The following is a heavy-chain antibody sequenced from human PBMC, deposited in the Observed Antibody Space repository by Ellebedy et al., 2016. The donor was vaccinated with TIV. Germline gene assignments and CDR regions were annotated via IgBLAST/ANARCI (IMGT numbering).Heavy chain of an antibody. J-gene: IGHJ4*02. V-gene: IGHV3-30-3*01. Sequence: GESLKISCTVSGFTFSSYPIHWVRLAPGKGLEWVTLISYDGTTKYNADSVKGLFTISRDNSKNTVYLQMNSLRAEDTAVYYCATSAVGHSHGYYFDYWGQGTLVTVSA. D-gene: IGHD3-22*01. CDR1: GFTFSSYP. CDR2: ISYDGTTK. CDR3: ATSAVGHSHGYYFDY.